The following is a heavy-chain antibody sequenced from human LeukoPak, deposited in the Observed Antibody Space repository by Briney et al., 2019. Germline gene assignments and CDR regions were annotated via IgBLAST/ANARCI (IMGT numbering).Heavy chain of an antibody. CDR3: ARESSTSCDY. CDR2: INHSGST. CDR1: GGSFSGYY. V-gene: IGHV4-34*01. Sequence: PSETLSLTCAVYGGSFSGYYWSWIRQPPGKGLEWIGEINHSGSTNYNPSLKSRVTISVDTSKNQFSLKLSSVTAAGTAVYYCARESSTSCDYWGQGTLVTVSS. D-gene: IGHD2-2*01. J-gene: IGHJ4*02.